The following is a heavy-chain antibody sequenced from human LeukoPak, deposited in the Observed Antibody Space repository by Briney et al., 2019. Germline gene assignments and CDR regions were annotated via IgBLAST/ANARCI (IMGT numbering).Heavy chain of an antibody. J-gene: IGHJ6*02. Sequence: SETLSLTCAVSGGSISSGGYSWSWIRQPPGKGLEWIGYIYHSGSTYYNPSLKSRVTISVDRSKNQFSLKLSSVTAADTAVYYCARGGGAYYYGMTSGAKGPRSPSP. CDR3: ARGGGAYYYGMTS. D-gene: IGHD3-16*01. CDR2: IYHSGST. CDR1: GGSISSGGYS. V-gene: IGHV4-30-2*01.